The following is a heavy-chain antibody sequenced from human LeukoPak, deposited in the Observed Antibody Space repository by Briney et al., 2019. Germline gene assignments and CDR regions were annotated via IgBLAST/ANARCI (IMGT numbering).Heavy chain of an antibody. CDR2: IKHSGST. Sequence: SETLSLTCAVYGGSFSGYYGSGIRQPPGKGRECMGEIKHSGSTTYNPSLKSRVTISLDTSKNQVSLKLNSVTAADTAVYYCAKYHYGSGSYHNNPNFDSWGQGTLVTVSS. CDR3: AKYHYGSGSYHNNPNFDS. V-gene: IGHV4-34*01. CDR1: GGSFSGYY. J-gene: IGHJ4*02. D-gene: IGHD3-10*01.